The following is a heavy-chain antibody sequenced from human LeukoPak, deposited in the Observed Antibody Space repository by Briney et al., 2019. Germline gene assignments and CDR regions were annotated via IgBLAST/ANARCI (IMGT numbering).Heavy chain of an antibody. Sequence: SETLSLTCTVSGGSISSYYWSWIRQPPGKGLEWMGYIYYSGSTSYNPSLKSRVTISVDTSKNQFSLKLRSVTAADTAVYYCARTTEGGYTYDYFYYYYMDVWGKGTTVTISS. V-gene: IGHV4-59*13. D-gene: IGHD5-18*01. CDR3: ARTTEGGYTYDYFYYYYMDV. J-gene: IGHJ6*03. CDR2: IYYSGST. CDR1: GGSISSYY.